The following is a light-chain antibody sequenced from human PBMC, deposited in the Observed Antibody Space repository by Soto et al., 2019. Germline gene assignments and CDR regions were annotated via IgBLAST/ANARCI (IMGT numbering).Light chain of an antibody. CDR2: EVS. CDR3: SSYIGSSTV. V-gene: IGLV2-14*01. CDR1: SSDVGGYNS. J-gene: IGLJ2*01. Sequence: QSVLTQPASVSGSPGQSITISCTGPSSDVGGYNSVSWYQHHPGKAPKLMIYEVSNRPSGVSNRFSGSKSGNTASLIISGLQAEDEADYYCSSYIGSSTVFGGGTKLTVL.